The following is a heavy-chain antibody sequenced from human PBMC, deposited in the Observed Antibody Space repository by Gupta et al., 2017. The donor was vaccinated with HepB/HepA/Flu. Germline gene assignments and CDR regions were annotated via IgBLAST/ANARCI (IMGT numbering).Heavy chain of an antibody. Sequence: EVQLLESGGGLVQPGGSLRLSCAASGFTFSNNAMIWVRQAPGKGLEWVSGIGGDVRAHYADSVKGRLTISRDNSKNTLYLQMNSLRAEDTAVYYCAKDLYFWSAMDVWGEGITVTVSS. CDR1: GFTFSNNA. CDR2: IGGDVRA. V-gene: IGHV3-23*01. J-gene: IGHJ6*03. CDR3: AKDLYFWSAMDV. D-gene: IGHD3-3*01.